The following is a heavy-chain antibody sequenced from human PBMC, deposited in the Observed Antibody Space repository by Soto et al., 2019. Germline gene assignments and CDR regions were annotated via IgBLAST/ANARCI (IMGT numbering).Heavy chain of an antibody. D-gene: IGHD3-16*02. J-gene: IGHJ6*02. CDR1: GFNFNNFG. V-gene: IGHV3-21*04. CDR2: IRTSSSYI. CDR3: AKYWHSYSSNYFRGLDV. Sequence: GGSLRLSCAASGFNFNNFGMNWFRQTPGKGLEWVSSIRTSSSYIYYADSVKGRFTISRDNAKKSLYLEMSSLRVEDTAIYYCAKYWHSYSSNYFRGLDVWGQGTTVTVSS.